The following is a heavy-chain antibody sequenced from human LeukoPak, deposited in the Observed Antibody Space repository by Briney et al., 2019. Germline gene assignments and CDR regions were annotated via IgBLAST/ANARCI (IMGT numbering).Heavy chain of an antibody. D-gene: IGHD1-1*01. J-gene: IGHJ4*02. Sequence: GGSLRLSCSASGFTFSNYPMHWVRQAPGKGLEYVSAISSNGGSTYYADSVKSRFTISRDNSKNTLYLQMSSLRGEDTAVYSCVKRTTGTNFFDYWGQGTLVTVSS. CDR2: ISSNGGST. V-gene: IGHV3-64D*06. CDR1: GFTFSNYP. CDR3: VKRTTGTNFFDY.